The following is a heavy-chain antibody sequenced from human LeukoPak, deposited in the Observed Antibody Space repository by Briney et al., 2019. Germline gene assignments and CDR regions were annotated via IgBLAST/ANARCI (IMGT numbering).Heavy chain of an antibody. V-gene: IGHV1-24*01. Sequence: SVKVSCKVSGYTLTDLSMHWVRQAPGKGLEWMGGFDPEDGETIYAQKFQGRVTMTEDTSTDTAYMELSSLRSEDTAVYYCATDIDWRAYFDYWGQGTLVTVSS. CDR1: GYTLTDLS. D-gene: IGHD3-9*01. CDR3: ATDIDWRAYFDY. CDR2: FDPEDGET. J-gene: IGHJ4*02.